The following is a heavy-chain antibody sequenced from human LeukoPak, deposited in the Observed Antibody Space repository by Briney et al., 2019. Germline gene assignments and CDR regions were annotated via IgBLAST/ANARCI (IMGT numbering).Heavy chain of an antibody. J-gene: IGHJ4*02. CDR3: ARGFRSYGDYVLDY. D-gene: IGHD4-17*01. CDR2: IYYSGST. CDR1: GGSISSYY. V-gene: IGHV4-59*01. Sequence: SETLSLSCTVSGGSISSYYWSWIRQPPGKGLEWIGYIYYSGSTNYNPSLKSRVTISVDTSKNQFSLKLSSVTAADTAVYYCARGFRSYGDYVLDYWGQGTLVTVSS.